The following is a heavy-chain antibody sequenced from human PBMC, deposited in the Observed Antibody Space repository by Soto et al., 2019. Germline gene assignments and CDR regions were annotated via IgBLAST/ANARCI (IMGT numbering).Heavy chain of an antibody. D-gene: IGHD3-3*01. J-gene: IGHJ6*02. Sequence: QVQLVQSGAEVKKPGASVKVSCKASGYTFTSYDINWVRQATGQGLEWMGWMNPNSGNTGYAQKFQGRVTMTRNTSSSKAYRGLVSVRCGATALYYVARVVIFGLSYVMAVWGQGTTDTIS. CDR1: GYTFTSYD. CDR3: ARVVIFGLSYVMAV. CDR2: MNPNSGNT. V-gene: IGHV1-8*01.